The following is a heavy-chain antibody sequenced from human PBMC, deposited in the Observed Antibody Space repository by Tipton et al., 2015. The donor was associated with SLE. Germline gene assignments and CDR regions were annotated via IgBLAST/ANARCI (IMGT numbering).Heavy chain of an antibody. D-gene: IGHD7-27*01. CDR2: IYYGGDT. V-gene: IGHV3-23*03. Sequence: SLRLSCAASGFMFSSYVMYWVRQAPGKGLEWVSVIYYGGDTNYADSVKGRFTISRDTSKNTLYLQMNSLRPEDTAVYYCARENWAFDYWGQGTLVTVAS. CDR1: GFMFSSYV. CDR3: ARENWAFDY. J-gene: IGHJ4*02.